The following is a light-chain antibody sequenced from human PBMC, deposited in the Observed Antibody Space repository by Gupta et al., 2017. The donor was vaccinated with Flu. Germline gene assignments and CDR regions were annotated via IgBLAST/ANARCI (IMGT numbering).Light chain of an antibody. V-gene: IGLV2-8*01. CDR3: SSLEGNNPYLV. J-gene: IGLJ2*01. Sequence: QSALTQPPSASGSPGQSITISCTGTSSDIGGYDYVSWYQQHPGKAPKLIIFEVTKRPSGVPDRFSGSKSGNTASLTVSRLQAEEEAEDYCSSLEGNNPYLVFGGGTKLTVL. CDR1: SSDIGGYDY. CDR2: EVT.